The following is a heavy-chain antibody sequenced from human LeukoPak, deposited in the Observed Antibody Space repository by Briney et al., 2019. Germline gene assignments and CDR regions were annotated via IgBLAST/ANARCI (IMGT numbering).Heavy chain of an antibody. CDR1: GFTFSSYG. V-gene: IGHV3-30*19. Sequence: GGSLRLSCAASGFTFSSYGIHWVRQAPGKGLEWVAVISYDGSNKYYADSVKGRFTISRDNSKNTLYLQMNSLRAEDTAVYYCARGGRTRLPQVGYSGYASYYYYYYMDVWGKGTTVTVSS. J-gene: IGHJ6*03. CDR2: ISYDGSNK. D-gene: IGHD5-12*01. CDR3: ARGGRTRLPQVGYSGYASYYYYYYMDV.